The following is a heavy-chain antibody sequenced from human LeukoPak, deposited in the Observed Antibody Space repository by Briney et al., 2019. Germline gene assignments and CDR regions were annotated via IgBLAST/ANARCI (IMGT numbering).Heavy chain of an antibody. D-gene: IGHD1-26*01. V-gene: IGHV3-74*01. Sequence: PGGSLRLSCAASGNYWMHWVRQAPGKGLVWVSHINSDGSWTSYADSVKGRFTISKDNAKNTVYLQMNSLRGDDTAVYYCAKDVGKWESLHFFDYWGQGTLVTVSS. CDR1: GNYW. CDR2: INSDGSWT. CDR3: AKDVGKWESLHFFDY. J-gene: IGHJ4*02.